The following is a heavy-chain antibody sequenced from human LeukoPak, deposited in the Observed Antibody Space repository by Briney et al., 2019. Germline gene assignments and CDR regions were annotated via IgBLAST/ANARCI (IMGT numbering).Heavy chain of an antibody. CDR3: ARDLVLSRSVGASEKIDY. D-gene: IGHD1-26*01. CDR2: ISSSSSYI. CDR1: GFTFSNYD. Sequence: GGSLRLSCAASGFTFSNYDMNWVRQAPGKGLGWVSSISSSSSYIYYSDSVKGRFTMSRDNAKNSLYLQMNSLRTEDTAVYYCARDLVLSRSVGASEKIDYWGQGTLVTVSS. V-gene: IGHV3-21*01. J-gene: IGHJ4*02.